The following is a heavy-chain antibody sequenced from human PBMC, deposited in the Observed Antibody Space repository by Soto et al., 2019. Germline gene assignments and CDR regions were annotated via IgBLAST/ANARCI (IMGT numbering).Heavy chain of an antibody. CDR2: IYYSGIT. V-gene: IGHV4-39*01. J-gene: IGHJ4*02. CDR3: ARHGSN. Sequence: LSLTCTVSGVSISNSSYYWGWIRRPPGKGLEWIGTIYYSGITYYNPSLKSRVTISVDTSKNQFSLKLTSVTAADTAVYYCARHGSNWGQGTLVTVSS. CDR1: GVSISNSSYY.